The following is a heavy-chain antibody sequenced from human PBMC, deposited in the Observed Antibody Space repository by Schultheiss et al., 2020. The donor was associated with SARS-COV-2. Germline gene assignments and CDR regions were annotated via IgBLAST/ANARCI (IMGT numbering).Heavy chain of an antibody. J-gene: IGHJ6*02. Sequence: SLKISCAASGFTFDDYAMHWVRQAPGKGLEWVSGISWNSGSIGYVDSVKGRFTISRDNAKNSLYLQMNSLRAEDTAVYYCARDQVVVHYGMDVWGQGTTVTVSS. D-gene: IGHD2-2*01. CDR2: ISWNSGSI. CDR1: GFTFDDYA. CDR3: ARDQVVVHYGMDV. V-gene: IGHV3-9*01.